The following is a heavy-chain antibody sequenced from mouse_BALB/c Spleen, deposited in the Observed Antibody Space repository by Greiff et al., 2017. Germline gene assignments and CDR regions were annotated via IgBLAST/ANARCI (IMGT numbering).Heavy chain of an antibody. D-gene: IGHD4-1*01. CDR1: GYTFTDYA. CDR3: ARDWDYYAMDY. CDR2: ISTYYGDA. V-gene: IGHV1S137*01. J-gene: IGHJ4*01. Sequence: VKLQESGAELVRPGVSVKISCKGSGYTFTDYAMHWVKQSHAKSLEWIGVISTYYGDASYNQKFKGKATMTVDKSSSTAYMELARLTSEDSAIYYCARDWDYYAMDYWGQGTSVTVSS.